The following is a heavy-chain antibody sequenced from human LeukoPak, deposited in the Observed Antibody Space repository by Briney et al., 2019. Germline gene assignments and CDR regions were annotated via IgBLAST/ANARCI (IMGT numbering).Heavy chain of an antibody. Sequence: SETLSLTCTVSGDSISGSRYSWVWIRQSPGKGLEWIGYLFYSGTTHYNPSLKSRVAISVDTSKNQLSLKVATVTAADTAVYFCANYGVVLATYGSPSPFVYWGQGTLVTVSS. D-gene: IGHD3-16*01. V-gene: IGHV4-39*07. CDR1: GDSISGSRYS. J-gene: IGHJ4*02. CDR2: LFYSGTT. CDR3: ANYGVVLATYGSPSPFVY.